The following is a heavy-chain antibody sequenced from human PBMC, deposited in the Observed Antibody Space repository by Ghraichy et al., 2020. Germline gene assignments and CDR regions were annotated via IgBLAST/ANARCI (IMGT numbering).Heavy chain of an antibody. CDR1: GFIFSTYS. CDR2: ISSSSLYI. V-gene: IGHV3-21*01. D-gene: IGHD2-2*01. J-gene: IGHJ3*02. Sequence: GESLNISCSASGFIFSTYSLNWVRQAPGKGLEWVASISSSSLYIYYAESLQGRFTISRDNARNSLYLPMDSLRVEDTALYYCASSTTSYRSSVLNAFDIWGQGTLVTVSS. CDR3: ASSTTSYRSSVLNAFDI.